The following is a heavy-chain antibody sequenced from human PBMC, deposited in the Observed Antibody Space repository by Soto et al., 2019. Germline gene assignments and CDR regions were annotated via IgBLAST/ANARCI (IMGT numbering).Heavy chain of an antibody. CDR3: SRVDPGETSPIDF. Sequence: GASVKVSCKASGYIFTSYYIHWVRQAPGQGLEWMGWINPFDGSRMFAQSFQGRVTMTRGTSTSTVYMEVSSLRSEDTAVYYCSRVDPGETSPIDFWGRGTLVTVSS. J-gene: IGHJ4*02. CDR2: INPFDGSR. D-gene: IGHD3-10*01. CDR1: GYIFTSYY. V-gene: IGHV1-46*03.